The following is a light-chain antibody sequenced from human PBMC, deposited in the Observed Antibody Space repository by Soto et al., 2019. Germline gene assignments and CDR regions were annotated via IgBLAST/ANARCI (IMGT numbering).Light chain of an antibody. J-gene: IGKJ1*01. CDR1: QSISTSY. Sequence: MVLTQSQGTLSLSPGERATLSCRASQSISTSYLAWYQQKPGQAPRLLIYGVSSRATGIPDRFSGSGFGTDFTLTISRLEPEDFAVYYCQQYDRSPRTFGQGTKVEIK. CDR2: GVS. CDR3: QQYDRSPRT. V-gene: IGKV3-20*01.